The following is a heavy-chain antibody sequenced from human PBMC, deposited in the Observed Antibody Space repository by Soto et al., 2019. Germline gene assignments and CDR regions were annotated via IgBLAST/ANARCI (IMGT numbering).Heavy chain of an antibody. Sequence: PSETLSLTCSVSGGSIRTYYWNWIRQPPGGALEWIAYIHYSGVTNYSPSLRGRVSISIDRSNNEFSLKVSSVTAADTAVYYCARDRAEGSSSPPAGGMDVWGPGTTVTVYS. D-gene: IGHD6-6*01. CDR3: ARDRAEGSSSPPAGGMDV. J-gene: IGHJ6*02. CDR2: IHYSGVT. CDR1: GGSIRTYY. V-gene: IGHV4-59*01.